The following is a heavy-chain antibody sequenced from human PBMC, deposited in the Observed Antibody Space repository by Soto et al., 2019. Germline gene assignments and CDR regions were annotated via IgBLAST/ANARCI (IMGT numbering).Heavy chain of an antibody. Sequence: GGSLRLSCAASGFTFSSYAMSWVRQAPGKGLEWVSAISGSGGSTYYADSVKGRFTISRDNSKNTLYLQMNSLRAEDTAVYYSAAGSIVTGWFDPWGQGTLVTVSS. V-gene: IGHV3-23*01. CDR3: AAGSIVTGWFDP. CDR2: ISGSGGST. CDR1: GFTFSSYA. J-gene: IGHJ5*02. D-gene: IGHD3-16*02.